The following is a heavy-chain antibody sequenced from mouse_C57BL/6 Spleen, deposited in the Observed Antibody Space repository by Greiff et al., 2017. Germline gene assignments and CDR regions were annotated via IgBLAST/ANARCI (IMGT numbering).Heavy chain of an antibody. CDR3: ARDDYDVLYFDY. CDR2: ISYDGSN. CDR1: GYSITSGYY. D-gene: IGHD2-4*01. V-gene: IGHV3-6*01. Sequence: EVQLQQSGPGLVKPSQSLSLTCSVTGYSITSGYYWNWIRQFPGNKLEWMGYISYDGSNNYNPSLKNRISITRDTSKNQFFLKLNSVTTEDTATYYCARDDYDVLYFDYWGQGTTLTVSS. J-gene: IGHJ2*01.